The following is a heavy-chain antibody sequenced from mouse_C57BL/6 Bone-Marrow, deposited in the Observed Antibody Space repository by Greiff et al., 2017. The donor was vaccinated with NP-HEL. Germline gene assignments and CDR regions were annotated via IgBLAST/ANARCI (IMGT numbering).Heavy chain of an antibody. V-gene: IGHV5-12*01. D-gene: IGHD1-1*01. CDR3: ARPSDYYGSSYYYAMDY. J-gene: IGHJ4*01. Sequence: DVQLQESGGGLVQPGGSLKLSCAASGFTFSDYYMYWVRQTPEKRLEWVAYISNGGGSTYYPDTVKGRFTISRDNAKNTLYLQMSRLKSEDTAMYYCARPSDYYGSSYYYAMDYWGQGTSVTVSS. CDR1: GFTFSDYY. CDR2: ISNGGGST.